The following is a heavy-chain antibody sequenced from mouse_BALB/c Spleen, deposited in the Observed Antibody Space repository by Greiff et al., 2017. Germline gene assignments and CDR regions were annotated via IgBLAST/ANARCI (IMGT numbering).Heavy chain of an antibody. CDR2: ISSGGSYT. Sequence: EVHLVESGGGLVKPGGSLKLSCAASGFTFSSYAMSWVRQSPEKRLEWVAEISSGGSYTYYPDTVTGRFTISRDNAKNTLYLEMSSLRSEDTAMYYCARRNYGSSPYYAMDYWGQGTSVTVSS. CDR3: ARRNYGSSPYYAMDY. V-gene: IGHV5-9-4*01. J-gene: IGHJ4*01. CDR1: GFTFSSYA. D-gene: IGHD1-1*01.